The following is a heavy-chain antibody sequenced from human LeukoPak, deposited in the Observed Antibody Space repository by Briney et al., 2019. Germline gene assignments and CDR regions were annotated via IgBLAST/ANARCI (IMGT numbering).Heavy chain of an antibody. J-gene: IGHJ4*02. CDR1: GGSISSSAYH. V-gene: IGHV4-31*03. CDR3: ARVRTYYDILTGYYRPYYFDY. D-gene: IGHD3-9*01. Sequence: PSQTLSLTCSVSGGSISSSAYHWSWFRQHPGKGLEWIGYIYYTGRTYYSPSLKSRVTISLDTSKNQFSLKLSSVTAADTAVYYCARVRTYYDILTGYYRPYYFDYWGQGTLVTVSS. CDR2: IYYTGRT.